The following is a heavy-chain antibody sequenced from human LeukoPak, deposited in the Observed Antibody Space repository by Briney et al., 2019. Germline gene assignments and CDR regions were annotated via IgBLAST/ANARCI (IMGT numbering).Heavy chain of an antibody. CDR3: ARDPGVTNWFDP. Sequence: ASVKVSCKASGYTFTGHSIHWVRQAPGQGLEWMGWVSPKSGDTKYAQKFQGRVTMTRDTSISTVYMELTSLRSDDTAVYYCARDPGVTNWFDPWGQGTLVTVSS. J-gene: IGHJ5*02. CDR1: GYTFTGHS. CDR2: VSPKSGDT. V-gene: IGHV1-2*02. D-gene: IGHD2-21*02.